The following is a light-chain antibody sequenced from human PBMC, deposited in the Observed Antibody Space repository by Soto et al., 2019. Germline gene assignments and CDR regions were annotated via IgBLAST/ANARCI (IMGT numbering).Light chain of an antibody. V-gene: IGKV1-5*03. CDR1: QTIDSW. Sequence: DIQMTQSPSTLSASVGDRVTITCRASQTIDSWLAWYQQRPGKPPNLLIYKASTLASGVPSRFSGSGSGTEFTLTINSLQHDDFETYSCQQYHIYSGTFGQGTKVDIK. J-gene: IGKJ1*01. CDR3: QQYHIYSGT. CDR2: KAS.